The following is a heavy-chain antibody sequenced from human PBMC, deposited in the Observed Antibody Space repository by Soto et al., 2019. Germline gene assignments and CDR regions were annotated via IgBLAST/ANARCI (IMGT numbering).Heavy chain of an antibody. V-gene: IGHV3-23*01. Sequence: GGSLRLSCAASGFTFSSYSMSWVRQAPGEGLEWVSGFRTGGDDATNYYADSMKSRFTISRDNSRNTLYIQMNCLRAEETAVYYCARLPYSNLLGGLDPWGLGTLVTVSS. CDR1: GFTFSSYS. CDR3: ARLPYSNLLGGLDP. D-gene: IGHD6-13*01. J-gene: IGHJ5*02. CDR2: FRTGGDDATN.